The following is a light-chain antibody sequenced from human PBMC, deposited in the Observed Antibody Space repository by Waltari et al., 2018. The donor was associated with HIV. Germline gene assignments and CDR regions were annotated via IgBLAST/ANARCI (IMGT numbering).Light chain of an antibody. CDR2: AAS. CDR3: QQYYTYPFT. CDR1: QGVGNS. V-gene: IGKV1-16*02. J-gene: IGKJ3*01. Sequence: DIQVTQSPSSLSASVGDRVTITCRASQGVGNSLAWFHQRPGKAPQPLIYAASSLQSGVPTKFGGSGSGTDFTLTISSLQPEDLGTYYCQQYYTYPFTFGPGTKVDI.